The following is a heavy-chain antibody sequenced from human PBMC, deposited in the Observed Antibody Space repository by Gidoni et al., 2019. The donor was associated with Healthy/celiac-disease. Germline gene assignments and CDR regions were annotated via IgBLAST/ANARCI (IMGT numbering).Heavy chain of an antibody. V-gene: IGHV3-72*01. Sequence: EVQLVESGGGLVQPGGSLRLSCAASGFTFSDHYMDWVRQAPGKGLEWVGRTRNKANSYTTEYAASVKGRFTISRDDSKNSLYLQMNSLKTEDTAVYYCARWDGYKGFDYWGQGTLVTVSS. D-gene: IGHD5-12*01. CDR1: GFTFSDHY. CDR3: ARWDGYKGFDY. J-gene: IGHJ4*02. CDR2: TRNKANSYTT.